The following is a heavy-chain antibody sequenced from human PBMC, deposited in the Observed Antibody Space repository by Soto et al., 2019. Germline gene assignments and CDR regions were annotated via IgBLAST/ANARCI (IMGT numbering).Heavy chain of an antibody. CDR2: IIPRFGTA. D-gene: IGHD3-10*01. Sequence: SVKVSCKASGGTFSSYAISWVRQAPGQGLEWVGGIIPRFGTANYAQKFQGRVTITADESTSIAYMELSSLRSEDTAVYYRAREVLLWFGEFHYYYYGMDVWGQGTTVTVSS. J-gene: IGHJ6*02. V-gene: IGHV1-69*13. CDR3: AREVLLWFGEFHYYYYGMDV. CDR1: GGTFSSYA.